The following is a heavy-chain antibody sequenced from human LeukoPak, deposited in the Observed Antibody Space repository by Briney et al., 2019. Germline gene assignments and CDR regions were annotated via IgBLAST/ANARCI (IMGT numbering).Heavy chain of an antibody. Sequence: GGSLRLSCAASGFTFDDYAMRWVRQAPGKGLEWVSGISWNSGSIGYADSVKGRFTISRDNPKNSLYLQMNSLRAEDTALYYCAKDIRAGYSSGWRFDYWGQGTLVTVSS. D-gene: IGHD6-19*01. CDR3: AKDIRAGYSSGWRFDY. V-gene: IGHV3-9*01. J-gene: IGHJ4*02. CDR2: ISWNSGSI. CDR1: GFTFDDYA.